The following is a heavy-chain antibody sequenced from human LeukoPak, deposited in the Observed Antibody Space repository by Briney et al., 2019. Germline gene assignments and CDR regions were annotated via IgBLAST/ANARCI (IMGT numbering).Heavy chain of an antibody. Sequence: SGGSLRLSCAASGFSFSSFAMTWVRQAPGKGQEWVSGVSDSGGTTYYADSVKARFTISRDNSKNTLYLQMNSLRAEDTAVYYCAKSKAAVGGVFDIWGQGTMVTVSS. CDR2: VSDSGGTT. CDR3: AKSKAAVGGVFDI. D-gene: IGHD6-13*01. J-gene: IGHJ3*02. V-gene: IGHV3-23*01. CDR1: GFSFSSFA.